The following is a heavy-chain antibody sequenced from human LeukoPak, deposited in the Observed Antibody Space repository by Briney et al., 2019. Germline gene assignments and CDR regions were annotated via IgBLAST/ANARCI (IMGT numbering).Heavy chain of an antibody. CDR1: GYTFTGYD. Sequence: ASVKVSCKASGYTFTGYDMHWVRQAPGQGLEWMGWINPNSGGTNYAQKFQGWVTMNRDTSISTAYMELSRLSSDDTAVYSCARGPVLNFLWFGESTFNWFDPWGQGTLVTVSS. CDR3: ARGPVLNFLWFGESTFNWFDP. D-gene: IGHD3-10*01. CDR2: INPNSGGT. J-gene: IGHJ5*02. V-gene: IGHV1-2*04.